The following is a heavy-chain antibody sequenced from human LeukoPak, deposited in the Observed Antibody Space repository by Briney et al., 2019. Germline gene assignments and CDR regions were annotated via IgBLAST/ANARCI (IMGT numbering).Heavy chain of an antibody. J-gene: IGHJ4*02. V-gene: IGHV3-30*02. CDR1: GFTFSSYG. D-gene: IGHD3-3*01. Sequence: PGGSLRLSCAASGFTFSSYGMLWVRQAPGKGLEWVAFIRYDGSNKYYVDSVKGRFTISRDNSKNTLYLQMNSLRAEDTAVYYCAKDPYDFWSGLQFDYWGQGTLVTVSS. CDR3: AKDPYDFWSGLQFDY. CDR2: IRYDGSNK.